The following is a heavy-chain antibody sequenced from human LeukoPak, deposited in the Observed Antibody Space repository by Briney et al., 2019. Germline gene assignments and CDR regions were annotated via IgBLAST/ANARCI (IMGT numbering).Heavy chain of an antibody. D-gene: IGHD3-3*01. Sequence: SETLSLTCAVYGGSFSGYYWSWIRQPPGKGLEWIGEINHSGSTNYNPSLKSRVTISVDTSKNQFSLKLSSVTAADTAVYYCARGQRYYDFWGGYYPHNWFDPWGQGTLVTVSS. J-gene: IGHJ5*02. V-gene: IGHV4-34*01. CDR2: INHSGST. CDR1: GGSFSGYY. CDR3: ARGQRYYDFWGGYYPHNWFDP.